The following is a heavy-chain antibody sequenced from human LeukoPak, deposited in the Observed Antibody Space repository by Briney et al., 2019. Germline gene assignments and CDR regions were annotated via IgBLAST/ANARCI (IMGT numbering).Heavy chain of an antibody. CDR1: GGSISSYY. CDR3: ARHDSSGWFPGGAFDI. D-gene: IGHD6-19*01. V-gene: IGHV4-59*08. J-gene: IGHJ3*02. CDR2: IYYSGST. Sequence: SETLSLTCTVSGGSISSYYRSWIRQPPGKGLEWIGYIYYSGSTNYNPSLKSRVTISVDTSKNQFSLKLSSVTAADTAVYYCARHDSSGWFPGGAFDIWGQGTMVTVSS.